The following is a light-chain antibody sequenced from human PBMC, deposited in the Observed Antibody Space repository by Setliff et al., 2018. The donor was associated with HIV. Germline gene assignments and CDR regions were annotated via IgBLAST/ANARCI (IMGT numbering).Light chain of an antibody. J-gene: IGLJ1*01. V-gene: IGLV2-14*01. Sequence: QSVLTQPASVSGSPGQSITISCTGTSSDVGGYNYVSWYQQHPGKAPKLMIYEVRNRPSGVSNRFSGSKSGNTASLTISGLRAEDEADYYCSSYTSNDAKVFGTGTKVTVL. CDR3: SSYTSNDAKV. CDR1: SSDVGGYNY. CDR2: EVR.